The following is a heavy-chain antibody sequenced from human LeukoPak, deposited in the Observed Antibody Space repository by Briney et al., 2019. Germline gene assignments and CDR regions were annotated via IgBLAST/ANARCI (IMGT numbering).Heavy chain of an antibody. CDR1: GGSFSDYW. CDR3: ARVKGRLSWFDP. V-gene: IGHV4-34*01. J-gene: IGHJ5*02. CDR2: IYHSGTT. Sequence: SETLSLTCAVYGGSFSDYWWTWIRQPPGKGLEWIGSIYHSGTTYYNPSLKSRVTISVDTSKNQFSLKLSSVTAAETAVYYCARVKGRLSWFDPWGQGTLFTVSS.